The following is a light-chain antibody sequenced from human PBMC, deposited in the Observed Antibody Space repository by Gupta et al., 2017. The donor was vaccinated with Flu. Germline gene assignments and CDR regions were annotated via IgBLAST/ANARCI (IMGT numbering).Light chain of an antibody. CDR1: SDIGASLL. J-gene: IGLJ2*01. Sequence: SDIGASLLCSWYQPRPGTGPIIVIHEVTARPSLMSYRFSGSKSGNTSSLTISGLQADDEGDYYFFSYAVSSVLVFGGVTKLTVL. CDR3: FSYAVSSVLV. CDR2: EVT. V-gene: IGLV2-23*02.